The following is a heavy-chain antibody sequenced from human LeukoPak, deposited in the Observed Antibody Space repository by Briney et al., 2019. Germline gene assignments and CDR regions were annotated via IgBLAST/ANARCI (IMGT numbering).Heavy chain of an antibody. D-gene: IGHD7-27*01. V-gene: IGHV3-74*01. CDR3: ARDRSVTNGGFDS. CDR2: INIEGSDT. Sequence: GGSLRLSREASGFTYSNYWMHWVRQAPGKGLVWVSRINIEGSDTTYADSVKGRFTISRDNAKNTLYLQMNSLRVEDTAVYYCARDRSVTNGGFDSWGQGALVTVSS. CDR1: GFTYSNYW. J-gene: IGHJ4*02.